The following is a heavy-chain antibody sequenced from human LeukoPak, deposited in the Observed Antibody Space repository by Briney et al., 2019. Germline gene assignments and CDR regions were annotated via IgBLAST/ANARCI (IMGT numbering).Heavy chain of an antibody. CDR3: ANVGLGGVVAPVDY. Sequence: PGGSLILSCAASGFTFSSYAMTWVRQAPGKGLEWVSAISGSATRTYYADSVKGRFTISRDNSKNTLYLQMNSLRAEDTAVYYCANVGLGGVVAPVDYWGQGTLVTVSS. V-gene: IGHV3-23*01. D-gene: IGHD3-3*01. CDR1: GFTFSSYA. CDR2: ISGSATRT. J-gene: IGHJ4*02.